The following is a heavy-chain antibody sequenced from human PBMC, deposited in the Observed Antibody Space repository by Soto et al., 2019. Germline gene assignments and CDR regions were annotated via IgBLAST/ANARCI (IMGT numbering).Heavy chain of an antibody. CDR3: ARGSRDIVVVVAATLGADAFDI. D-gene: IGHD2-15*01. Sequence: GASVKVSCKASGGTFSSYTISWVRQAPGQGLEWMGRIIPILGIANYAQKVQGRVTITADKSTSTAYMELSSLRSEDTAVYYCARGSRDIVVVVAATLGADAFDIWGQGTMVTVSS. J-gene: IGHJ3*02. V-gene: IGHV1-69*02. CDR2: IIPILGIA. CDR1: GGTFSSYT.